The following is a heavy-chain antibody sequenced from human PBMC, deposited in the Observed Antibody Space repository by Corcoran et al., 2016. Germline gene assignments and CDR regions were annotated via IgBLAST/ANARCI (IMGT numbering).Heavy chain of an antibody. V-gene: IGHV3-48*04. Sequence: EVQLVESGGGLVQPGGSLRLSCAASGFTFSSYSMNWVRQAPGKGLEWVSYISSSSSTIYYADSVKGRFTISRDNAKNSLYLQMNSLRAEDTAVYYCARREYYFDYWGQGTLVTVSS. J-gene: IGHJ4*02. CDR2: ISSSSSTI. CDR1: GFTFSSYS. CDR3: ARREYYFDY.